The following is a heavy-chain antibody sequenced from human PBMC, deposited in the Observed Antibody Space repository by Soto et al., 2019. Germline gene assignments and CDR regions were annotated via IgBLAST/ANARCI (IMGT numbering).Heavy chain of an antibody. CDR3: AKDHSSSSEYMDV. D-gene: IGHD6-13*01. CDR1: GFTFGDFA. J-gene: IGHJ6*03. Sequence: VQLVESGGALVQPGRSLRLSCAASGFTFGDFAMHWVRQAPGKGLEWVSRISWNSGSIVYADSVKGRFSISRDNAKNSLYLQMNSLRPEDTALYYCAKDHSSSSEYMDVWGKGTTVTVSS. CDR2: ISWNSGSI. V-gene: IGHV3-9*01.